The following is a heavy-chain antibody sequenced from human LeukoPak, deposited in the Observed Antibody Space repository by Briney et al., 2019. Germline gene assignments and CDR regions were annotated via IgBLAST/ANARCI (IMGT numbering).Heavy chain of an antibody. D-gene: IGHD3-22*01. V-gene: IGHV1-58*02. CDR1: GFTFTSSA. J-gene: IGHJ5*02. CDR3: AADPYYYDSSGYSVSPFDP. CDR2: IVVGSGNT. Sequence: SVKVSCKASGFTFTSSAMQWVRQARGQRLEWIGWIVVGSGNTNYAQKFQERVTITRDMSTSTAYMELSSLRSEDTAVYYCAADPYYYDSSGYSVSPFDPWGQGTLVTVSS.